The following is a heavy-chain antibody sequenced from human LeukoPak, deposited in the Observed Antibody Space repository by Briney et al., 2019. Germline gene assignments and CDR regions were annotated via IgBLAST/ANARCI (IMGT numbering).Heavy chain of an antibody. V-gene: IGHV4-30-4*01. CDR1: GASISRSDYY. D-gene: IGHD6-25*01. Sequence: SSGTLSLTCSVSGASISRSDYYWSWIRQPPGKGLEWLGYIYYSGSTYYNPSLKSRITILVDTSKNQFSLKLSSVTAADTAVYYCARQASGGYVVVDNWGQGTLVTVSS. CDR3: ARQASGGYVVVDN. CDR2: IYYSGST. J-gene: IGHJ4*02.